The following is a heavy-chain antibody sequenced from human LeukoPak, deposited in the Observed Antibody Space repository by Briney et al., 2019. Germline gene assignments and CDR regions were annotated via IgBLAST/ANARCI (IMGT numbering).Heavy chain of an antibody. D-gene: IGHD3-16*01. CDR1: GGSISSSSYY. V-gene: IGHV4-39*01. CDR3: ASHGGGGFNY. J-gene: IGHJ4*02. CDR2: IYYSGST. Sequence: SETLSLTCTVSGGSISSSSYYWGWIRQPPGKGLEWIGSIYYSGSTYYNPSLKSRVTISVDTSKNQFSLKLSSATAADTAVYYCASHGGGGFNYWAQGTLATVSS.